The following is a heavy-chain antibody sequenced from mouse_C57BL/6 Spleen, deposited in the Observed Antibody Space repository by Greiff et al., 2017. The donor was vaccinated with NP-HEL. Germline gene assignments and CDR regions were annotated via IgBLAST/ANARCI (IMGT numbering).Heavy chain of an antibody. CDR2: INPNNGGT. D-gene: IGHD1-1*01. V-gene: IGHV1-26*01. CDR1: GYTFTDYY. CDR3: ARWAITTVVAPTFDY. Sequence: EVQLQQSGPELVKPGASVKISCKASGYTFTDYYMNWVKQSHGKSLEWIGDINPNNGGTSYNQKFKGKATLTVDKSSSTAYMELRSLTSEDSAVYYCARWAITTVVAPTFDYWGQGTTLTVSS. J-gene: IGHJ2*01.